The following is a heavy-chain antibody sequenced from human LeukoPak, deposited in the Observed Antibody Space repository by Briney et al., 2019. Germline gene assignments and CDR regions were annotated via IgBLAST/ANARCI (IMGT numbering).Heavy chain of an antibody. CDR3: AAETTAGNA. CDR2: INHSGST. V-gene: IGHV4-39*01. Sequence: SETLSLTCTVSGGSISSSSYYWSWIRQPPGKGLEWIGEINHSGSTNYNPSLKSRVTIDTSKSQFSLKLSSVTAADTAVYYCAAETTAGNAWGQGTLVAVSS. CDR1: GGSISSSSYY. J-gene: IGHJ5*02. D-gene: IGHD6-13*01.